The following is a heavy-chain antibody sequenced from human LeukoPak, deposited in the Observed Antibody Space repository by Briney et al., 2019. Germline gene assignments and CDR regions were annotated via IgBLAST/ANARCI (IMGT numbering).Heavy chain of an antibody. D-gene: IGHD3-10*01. J-gene: IGHJ4*02. CDR1: GFTFSSYA. CDR3: ARESSGHLGEYYFDY. CDR2: ISGSGGST. Sequence: GGSLRLSCAASGFTFSSYAMSWVRQAPGKGLEWVSAISGSGGSTYYADSVKGRFTISRDNSKNTLYLQMNSLRAEDTALYYCARESSGHLGEYYFDYWGQGTLVTVSS. V-gene: IGHV3-23*01.